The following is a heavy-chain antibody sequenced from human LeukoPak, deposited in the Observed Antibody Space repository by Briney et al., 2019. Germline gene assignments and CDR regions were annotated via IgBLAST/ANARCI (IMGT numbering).Heavy chain of an antibody. CDR1: GGSLSSGGYS. V-gene: IGHV4-30-2*01. CDR3: ASTGAPGISY. D-gene: IGHD3-10*01. CDR2: IYHSGST. J-gene: IGHJ4*02. Sequence: PSETLSLTCAVSGGSLSSGGYSWSWIRQPPGKGLEWIGYIYHSGSTYYNPSLKSRVTISVDRSKNQFSLKLSSVTAADTAVYYCASTGAPGISYWGQGTLVTVSS.